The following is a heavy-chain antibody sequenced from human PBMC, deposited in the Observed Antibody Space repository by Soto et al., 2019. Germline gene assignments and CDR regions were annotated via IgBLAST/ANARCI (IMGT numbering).Heavy chain of an antibody. J-gene: IGHJ6*02. CDR2: IYYSGST. CDR1: GGSISSGDYY. Sequence: PSATLSLTCTVSGGSISSGDYYWSWIRQPPGKGLEWIGYIYYSGSTYYNPSLKSRVTISVDTSKNQFSLELSSVTAADTAVYYCAREEIAMIVDEKKYGMDVWGQGTTVTVSS. D-gene: IGHD3-22*01. V-gene: IGHV4-30-4*01. CDR3: AREEIAMIVDEKKYGMDV.